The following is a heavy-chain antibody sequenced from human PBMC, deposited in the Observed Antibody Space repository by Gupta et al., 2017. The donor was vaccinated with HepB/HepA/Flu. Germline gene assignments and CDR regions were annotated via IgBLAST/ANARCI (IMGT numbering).Heavy chain of an antibody. D-gene: IGHD1-7*01. CDR2: INSDGRTT. CDR1: GFSVTAYW. V-gene: IGHV3-74*01. CDR3: ARDGLSTTPFDY. J-gene: IGHJ4*02. Sequence: EVQLVESGGGLVQPGGSLRLSCAVSGFSVTAYWMHWVRHLPGRGLEWVSRINSDGRTTRHADYVRGRFTISRDNTKNTVYLQMNSLRGDDTAVYYCARDGLSTTPFDYWGQGTSVTVSS.